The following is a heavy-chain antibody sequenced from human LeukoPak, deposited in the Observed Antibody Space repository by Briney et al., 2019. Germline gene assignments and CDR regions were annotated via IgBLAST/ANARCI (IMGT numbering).Heavy chain of an antibody. D-gene: IGHD3-10*01. CDR2: IKSEKNGGII. CDR1: GFTFIDSW. CDR3: KAWFSGRPE. J-gene: IGHJ4*02. V-gene: IGHV3-15*01. Sequence: TGGSLILSCAASGFTFIDSWMSWARQAPGKGLEWVGRIKSEKNGGIIDYAAPVKGRFTISRDDSKDTLYLQMNSLKTEDTGVYYCKAWFSGRPEGGQGTLVIVST.